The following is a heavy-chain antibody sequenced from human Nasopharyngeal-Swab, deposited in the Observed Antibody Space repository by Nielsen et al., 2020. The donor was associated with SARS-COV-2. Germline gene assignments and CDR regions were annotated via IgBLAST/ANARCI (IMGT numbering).Heavy chain of an antibody. CDR1: GFTFSSYD. CDR3: ARAGVACPGEHCYSYYYYGMDI. Sequence: GESLKISCAASGFTFSSYDMHWVRQAIGKGLEWVSAIGTAADTYYSDSVKGRFTMSRENAKNSVYLEMNNLGAGDTAVYYCARAGVACPGEHCYSYYYYGMDIWGQGTTVTVSS. CDR2: IGTAADT. J-gene: IGHJ6*02. V-gene: IGHV3-13*01. D-gene: IGHD3-16*01.